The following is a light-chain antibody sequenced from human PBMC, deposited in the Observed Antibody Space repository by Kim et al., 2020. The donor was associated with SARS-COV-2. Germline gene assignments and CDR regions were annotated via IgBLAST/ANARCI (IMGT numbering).Light chain of an antibody. V-gene: IGLV2-8*01. J-gene: IGLJ1*01. CDR2: EVI. Sequence: QSALTQPPSASGSPGQSVTISCTGTSSDIGGYNFVSWYQQHPGKAPKLMICEVIKRPSGVPDRFSGSKSGNTASLTVSGLQAEDEAAYYCSSFSGPNLYVFGTGTKVTVL. CDR1: SSDIGGYNF. CDR3: SSFSGPNLYV.